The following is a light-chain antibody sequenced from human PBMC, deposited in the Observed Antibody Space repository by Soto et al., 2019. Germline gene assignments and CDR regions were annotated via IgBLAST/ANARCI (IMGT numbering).Light chain of an antibody. V-gene: IGKV3-20*01. J-gene: IGKJ2*01. CDR1: QSVISNY. CDR2: GAS. Sequence: VLTQSPGTLSLSPGERATLSCRASQSVISNYLAWYQQKPGQAPRLLIYGASSRATGIPDRFSGSGSGTDFTLTISRLEPEDFAVYYCQQYGSSPPYTFGQGTKLENK. CDR3: QQYGSSPPYT.